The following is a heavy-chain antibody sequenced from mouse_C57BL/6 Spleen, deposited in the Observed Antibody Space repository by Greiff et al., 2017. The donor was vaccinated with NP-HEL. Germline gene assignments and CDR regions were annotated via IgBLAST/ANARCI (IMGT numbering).Heavy chain of an antibody. D-gene: IGHD2-4*01. Sequence: QVQLQQSGPELVKPGASVKISCKASGYAFSSSWMNWVKQRPGKGLEWIGRIYPGDGDTNYNGKFKGKATLTADKSSSTAYMQLSSLTSEDSAVYFCARPYYDYGYWYFDVWGTGTTVTVSS. CDR2: IYPGDGDT. V-gene: IGHV1-82*01. CDR1: GYAFSSSW. CDR3: ARPYYDYGYWYFDV. J-gene: IGHJ1*03.